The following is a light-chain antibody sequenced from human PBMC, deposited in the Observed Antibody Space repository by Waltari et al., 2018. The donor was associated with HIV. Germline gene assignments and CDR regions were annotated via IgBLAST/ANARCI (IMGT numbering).Light chain of an antibody. CDR2: EVR. J-gene: IGLJ2*01. CDR1: SSDVGAYDF. CDR3: SSFTTSNYLL. Sequence: QSALTQPASVSGSPGQSITVSCTGTSSDVGAYDFVSWYQQTPGPAPKLVIYEVRYRPSGISNRFSGSKSGNTASLTISGLQTEDEADYYCSSFTTSNYLLFGGGTKVTVL. V-gene: IGLV2-14*01.